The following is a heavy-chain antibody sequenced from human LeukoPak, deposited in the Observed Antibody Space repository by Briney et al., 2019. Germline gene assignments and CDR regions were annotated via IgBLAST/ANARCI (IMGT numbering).Heavy chain of an antibody. CDR1: GGSISSYY. Sequence: SETLSLTCTVSGGSISSYYRSWIRQPPGKGLEWIGYIYYSGSTNYNPSLKSRVTISVDTSKNQFSLKLSSVTAADTAVYYCARDSDHYGDYEEVWFDPWGQGTLVTVSS. CDR2: IYYSGST. V-gene: IGHV4-59*01. D-gene: IGHD4-17*01. CDR3: ARDSDHYGDYEEVWFDP. J-gene: IGHJ5*02.